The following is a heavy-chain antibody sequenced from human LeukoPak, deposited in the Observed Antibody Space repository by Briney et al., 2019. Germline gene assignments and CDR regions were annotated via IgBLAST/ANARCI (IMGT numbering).Heavy chain of an antibody. V-gene: IGHV1-2*02. Sequence: ASVTVSCKASGYTFTSYYMHWVRQAPGQGLEWMGWINPNSGGTNYAQKFQGRVTMTRDTSISTAYMELSRLRSDDTAVYYCATDLGSGYSYVFDYWGQGTLVTVSS. D-gene: IGHD5-18*01. J-gene: IGHJ4*02. CDR3: ATDLGSGYSYVFDY. CDR1: GYTFTSYY. CDR2: INPNSGGT.